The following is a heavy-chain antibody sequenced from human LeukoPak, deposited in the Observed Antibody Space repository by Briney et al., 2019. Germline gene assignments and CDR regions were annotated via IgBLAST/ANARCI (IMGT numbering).Heavy chain of an antibody. CDR1: GYTFTGYY. J-gene: IGHJ5*02. D-gene: IGHD4-23*01. V-gene: IGHV1-2*02. CDR3: ARADGGNSGYNWLDP. CDR2: INPNSGGT. Sequence: ASVKVSCKASGYTFTGYYMHWVRQAPGQGREWMGWINPNSGGTNYAQKFQGRVTMTRDTSISTAYMELSRLRSDDTAVYYCARADGGNSGYNWLDPWGQGTLVTVSS.